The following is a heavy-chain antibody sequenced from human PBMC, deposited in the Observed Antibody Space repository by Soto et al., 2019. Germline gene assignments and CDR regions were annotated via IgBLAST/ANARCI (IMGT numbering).Heavy chain of an antibody. V-gene: IGHV3-23*01. Sequence: EVQLLESGGGLVQPGGSLRLSCAASGFTFSSYAMSWVRQAPGKGLEWVSAISGSGGSTYYADSVKGRFTISRDNSKNTRYLQMDSLRAEDTAVYYCAKDGGSSVWYVWGSGDYFDYWGQGTLVTVSS. CDR1: GFTFSSYA. D-gene: IGHD6-19*01. CDR3: AKDGGSSVWYVWGSGDYFDY. CDR2: ISGSGGST. J-gene: IGHJ4*02.